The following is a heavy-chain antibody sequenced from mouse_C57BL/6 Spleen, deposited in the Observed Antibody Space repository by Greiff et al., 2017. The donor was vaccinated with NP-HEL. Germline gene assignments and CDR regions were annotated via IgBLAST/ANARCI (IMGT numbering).Heavy chain of an antibody. J-gene: IGHJ3*01. CDR1: GYTFTSYW. V-gene: IGHV1-64*01. Sequence: VQLQQPGAELVKPGASVKLSCKASGYTFTSYWMHWVKQRPGQGLEWIGMIHPNSGSTNYNEKFKSKATLTVDKSSSTAYMQLSSLTSEDSAVYYCASYYYGSSSHLVSYWGQGTLVTVSA. D-gene: IGHD1-1*01. CDR3: ASYYYGSSSHLVSY. CDR2: IHPNSGST.